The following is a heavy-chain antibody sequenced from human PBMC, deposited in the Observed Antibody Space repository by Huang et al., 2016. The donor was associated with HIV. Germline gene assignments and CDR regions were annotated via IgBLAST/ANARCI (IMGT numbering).Heavy chain of an antibody. CDR1: TFSFGAYW. Sequence: VESGGRLVQPGGSIRLSCVGSTFSFGAYWMSWVSQTTGKGLEGVANIKKDESEKYYVESGKGRFNISRDNAKKILFLQMDNVRVEDTATYYCATKTGAMDIWGQGTAVTVS. J-gene: IGHJ6*02. V-gene: IGHV3-7*01. D-gene: IGHD1-7*01. CDR3: ATKTGAMDI. CDR2: IKKDESEK.